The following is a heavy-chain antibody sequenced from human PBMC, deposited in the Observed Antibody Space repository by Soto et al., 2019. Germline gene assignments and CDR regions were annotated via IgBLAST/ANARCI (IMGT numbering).Heavy chain of an antibody. V-gene: IGHV3-23*01. CDR2: ISGSGGST. D-gene: IGHD4-17*01. Sequence: EVQLLASGGGLIQPGGSLRLSCAASGFTFSSYAMSWVRQAPGKGLEWVSSISGSGGSTYYADSVKDRFTISRDSSKNKLYLQMNSLRAEDTAIYYCAKVFGRLRWGGGFDPWGQGTLVTVSS. CDR3: AKVFGRLRWGGGFDP. CDR1: GFTFSSYA. J-gene: IGHJ5*02.